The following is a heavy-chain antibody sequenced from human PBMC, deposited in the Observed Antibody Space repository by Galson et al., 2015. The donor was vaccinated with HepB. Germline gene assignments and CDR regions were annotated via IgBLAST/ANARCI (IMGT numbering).Heavy chain of an antibody. CDR2: ISAYNGNT. D-gene: IGHD6-13*01. Sequence: SVKVCCKASGYTFTSYGTSWVRQAPGQGLEWMGWISAYNGNTNYAQKLQGRVTMTTDTSTSTAYMELRSLRSDDTAVYYCARERIAAAGTNWFDPWGQGTLVTVSS. CDR3: ARERIAAAGTNWFDP. V-gene: IGHV1-18*01. CDR1: GYTFTSYG. J-gene: IGHJ5*02.